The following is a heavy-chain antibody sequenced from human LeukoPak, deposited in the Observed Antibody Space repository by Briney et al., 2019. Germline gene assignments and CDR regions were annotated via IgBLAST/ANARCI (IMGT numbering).Heavy chain of an antibody. J-gene: IGHJ4*02. CDR3: ARIVAAAGTIQYYFDY. D-gene: IGHD6-13*01. CDR1: GGSISSYY. V-gene: IGHV4-4*07. CDR2: IYTSGST. Sequence: PSETLSLTCTVSGGSISSYYWGWIRQPAGKGLEWIGRIYTSGSTSYNPSLKSRVTMSVDTSKNQFSLKLSSVTAADTAVYYCARIVAAAGTIQYYFDYWGQGTLVTVSS.